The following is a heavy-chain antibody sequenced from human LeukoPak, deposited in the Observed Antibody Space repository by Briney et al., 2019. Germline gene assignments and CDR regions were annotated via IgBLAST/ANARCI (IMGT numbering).Heavy chain of an antibody. Sequence: PSETLSLTCTVSGGSISSYYWSWIRQPAGKGLEWIGRIYTSGSTNYNPSLKSRVTMSVDTSKNQFSLKLSSVTAADTAVYYCARELTLYYHDSSGYYHAFDIWGQGTMVTVSS. CDR3: ARELTLYYHDSSGYYHAFDI. CDR2: IYTSGST. V-gene: IGHV4-4*07. J-gene: IGHJ3*02. CDR1: GGSISSYY. D-gene: IGHD3-22*01.